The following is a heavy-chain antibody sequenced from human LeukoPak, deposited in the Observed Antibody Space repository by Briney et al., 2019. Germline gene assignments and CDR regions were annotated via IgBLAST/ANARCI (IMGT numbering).Heavy chain of an antibody. CDR3: ARGFDLRRYYGSGSFDY. Sequence: ASVKVSCKASGYTFTGYDINWVRQATGQGLEWMGWMNPNSGNTGYAQKFQGRVTMTRNTSISTAYMELSSLRSEDTAVYYCARGFDLRRYYGSGSFDYWGQGTLVTVSS. CDR2: MNPNSGNT. CDR1: GYTFTGYD. V-gene: IGHV1-8*01. J-gene: IGHJ4*02. D-gene: IGHD3-10*01.